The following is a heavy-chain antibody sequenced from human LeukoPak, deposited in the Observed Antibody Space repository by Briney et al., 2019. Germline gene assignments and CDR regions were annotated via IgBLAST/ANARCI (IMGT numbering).Heavy chain of an antibody. Sequence: PSQTLSLTCTVSGGSISSGGYYWSCIRQHPGKGLVWIGYIYYSGSTYYNPSLKSRVTISVDTSKNQFSLKLSSVTAADTAVYYCASLNYYGSGSYYDFWFDPWGQGTLVTVSS. J-gene: IGHJ5*02. V-gene: IGHV4-31*03. D-gene: IGHD3-10*01. CDR1: GGSISSGGYY. CDR3: ASLNYYGSGSYYDFWFDP. CDR2: IYYSGST.